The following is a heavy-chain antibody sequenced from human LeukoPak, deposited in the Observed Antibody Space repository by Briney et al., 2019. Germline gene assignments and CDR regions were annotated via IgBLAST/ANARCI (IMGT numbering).Heavy chain of an antibody. CDR3: AKGLHYYDSSYADY. J-gene: IGHJ4*02. V-gene: IGHV3-23*01. Sequence: GGSLRLSCAASGFTFSSYAMSWVRQAPGKGLEWVSAISGSGGSTYYADSVKGRFTISRDSSKNTLYQQMNSLRAEDTAVYYCAKGLHYYDSSYADYWGQGTLVTVSS. CDR2: ISGSGGST. CDR1: GFTFSSYA. D-gene: IGHD3-22*01.